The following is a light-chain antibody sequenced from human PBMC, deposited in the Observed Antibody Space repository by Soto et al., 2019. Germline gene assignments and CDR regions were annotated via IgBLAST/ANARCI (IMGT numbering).Light chain of an antibody. CDR3: QQYNDNPYT. V-gene: IGKV1-5*03. CDR2: ESS. CDR1: QSISSR. Sequence: IQLTQSPSTLSASVGDRVTITCRASQSISSRLAWYQQKPGKAPKLLIYESSSLESGVPSRFSGSGSGTESTLTISSLQPDDLVNYDYQQYNDNPYTLGQGTKLEMK. J-gene: IGKJ2*01.